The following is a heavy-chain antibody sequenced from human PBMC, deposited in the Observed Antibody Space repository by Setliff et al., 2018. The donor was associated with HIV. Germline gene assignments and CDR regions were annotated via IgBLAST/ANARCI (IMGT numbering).Heavy chain of an antibody. CDR1: GYNFENYA. CDR2: INANSGSP. V-gene: IGHV7-4-1*02. CDR3: ARGLYGDYGGDLNWLDP. D-gene: IGHD4-17*01. Sequence: ASVKVSCKTSGYNFENYAINWVRQAPGQGLEWMGWINANSGSPTYAQAFTGRFLFSVDTVVATAYLQINNLKTEYTAVYYCARGLYGDYGGDLNWLDPWGHGTRVTVSS. J-gene: IGHJ5*02.